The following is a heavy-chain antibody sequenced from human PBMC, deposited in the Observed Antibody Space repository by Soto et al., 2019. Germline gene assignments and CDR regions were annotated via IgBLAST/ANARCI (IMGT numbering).Heavy chain of an antibody. CDR2: ISSSFVAK. Sequence: AGSLSLSCAVSGVSFSTYYMSWIRQAPGKGLEWIAEISSSFVAKHYAAPMKDRFSISRDKANNSLFLQMNSLRAADTAVYYCARVSASGWVGNGREYFDYWGQGALVTVSS. J-gene: IGHJ4*02. CDR1: GVSFSTYY. CDR3: ARVSASGWVGNGREYFDY. D-gene: IGHD3-10*01. V-gene: IGHV3-11*01.